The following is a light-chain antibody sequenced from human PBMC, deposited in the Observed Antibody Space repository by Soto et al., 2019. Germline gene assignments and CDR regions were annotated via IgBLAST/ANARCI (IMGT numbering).Light chain of an antibody. CDR2: GAS. CDR1: QSVTKNN. CDR3: QAHRSYDAIS. V-gene: IGKV3-20*01. Sequence: EIVLTQSPGTLSLSPGERATLSCRASQSVTKNNLNWYQQKPGQAPRLLIYGASIRATGIPDRFSGSGSETDFTLTISIRRPEDLEMEYWQAHRSYDAISSARGTRLVIK. J-gene: IGKJ5*01.